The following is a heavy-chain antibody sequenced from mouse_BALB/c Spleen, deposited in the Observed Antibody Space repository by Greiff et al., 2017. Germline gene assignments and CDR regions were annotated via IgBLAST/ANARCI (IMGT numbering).Heavy chain of an antibody. J-gene: IGHJ2*01. Sequence: EVQLQQSGTVLARPGASVKMSCKASGYTFTSYWMHWVKQRPGQGLEWIGAIYPGNSDTSYNQKFKGKAKLTAVTSTSTAYMELSSLTNADSAVYYCTKGDSSGYGFDYWGQGTTLTVSS. V-gene: IGHV1-5*01. D-gene: IGHD3-2*01. CDR3: TKGDSSGYGFDY. CDR1: GYTFTSYW. CDR2: IYPGNSDT.